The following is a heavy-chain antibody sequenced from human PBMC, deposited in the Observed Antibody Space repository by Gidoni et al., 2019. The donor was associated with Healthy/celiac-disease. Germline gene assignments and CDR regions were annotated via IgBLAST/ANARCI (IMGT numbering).Heavy chain of an antibody. D-gene: IGHD3-9*01. V-gene: IGHV3-23*01. Sequence: EVQLLESGGGLVQPGGSLRLSCAASGFTFSSYSMSWVRQAPGKGLEWVSAISGSGGSTYYADSVKGRFTISRDNSKNTLYLQMNSLRAEDTAVYYCAKDPPYYDILTGYYTDYWGQGTLVTVSS. J-gene: IGHJ4*02. CDR3: AKDPPYYDILTGYYTDY. CDR2: ISGSGGST. CDR1: GFTFSSYS.